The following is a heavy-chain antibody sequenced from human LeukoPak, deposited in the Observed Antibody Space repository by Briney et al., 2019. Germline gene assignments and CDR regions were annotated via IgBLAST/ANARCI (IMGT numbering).Heavy chain of an antibody. Sequence: SETLSLTCTVSGGSISSGSYYWNWIRQPPGMGLEWIGEINHSGSTNYNPSLKSRVTISLDTSKNQFSLKLSSVTAADTAVYYCARSGGPLNWFDPWGQGTLVTVSS. CDR2: INHSGST. CDR3: ARSGGPLNWFDP. J-gene: IGHJ5*02. CDR1: GGSISSGSYY. V-gene: IGHV4-39*07.